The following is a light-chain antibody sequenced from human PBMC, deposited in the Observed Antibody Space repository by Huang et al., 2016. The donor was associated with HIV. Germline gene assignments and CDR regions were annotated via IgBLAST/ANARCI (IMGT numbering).Light chain of an antibody. CDR1: QSIGTY. V-gene: IGKV3-11*01. CDR2: DVS. CDR3: QQRSKWPLT. J-gene: IGKJ4*01. Sequence: EIVLTQSPVTLSLSPGDRATLSCRASQSIGTYLAWYQQKSGPAPRLLIYDVSNRDAGVPARFSASGSETDFTLTIASLDPDDFAIYHCQQRSKWPLTFGGGTKVEMK.